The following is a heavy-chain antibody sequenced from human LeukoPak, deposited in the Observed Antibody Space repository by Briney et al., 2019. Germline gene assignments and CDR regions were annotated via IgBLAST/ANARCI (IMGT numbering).Heavy chain of an antibody. CDR1: GFTFSSYG. D-gene: IGHD3-10*01. V-gene: IGHV3-30*18. Sequence: GRSLRLSCAASGFTFSSYGMLWVRQAPGKGLEWVAVISYDGSNKYYADSVKGRFTISRDNSKNTLYLQMNSLRAEDTAVYYCAKGGGSGFVEYWGQGTLVTVSS. CDR2: ISYDGSNK. CDR3: AKGGGSGFVEY. J-gene: IGHJ4*02.